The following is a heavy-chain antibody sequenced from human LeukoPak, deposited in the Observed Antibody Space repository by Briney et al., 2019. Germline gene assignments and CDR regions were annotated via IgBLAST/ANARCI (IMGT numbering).Heavy chain of an antibody. D-gene: IGHD5-24*01. CDR1: GGSISSYY. J-gene: IGHJ4*02. V-gene: IGHV4-59*08. CDR2: IYYSGST. Sequence: SETLSLTCTVSGGSISSYYWSWIRQPPGKGLEWIGYIYYSGSTKYNPSLKSRVSISVDKSKNQFSLKLSSVTAADTAVYYCARGAGAGYNLQPFDYWGQGTLVTVSS. CDR3: ARGAGAGYNLQPFDY.